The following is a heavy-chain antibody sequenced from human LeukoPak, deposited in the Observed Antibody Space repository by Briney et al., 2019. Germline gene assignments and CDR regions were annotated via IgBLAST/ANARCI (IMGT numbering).Heavy chain of an antibody. V-gene: IGHV4-4*02. CDR3: AREGGFYRPLDY. J-gene: IGHJ4*02. CDR2: VHLDGRT. CDR1: GGSISSTNW. D-gene: IGHD3-3*01. Sequence: TSETLSLTCGVSGGSISSTNWWTWLRQPPGKGLEWIGEVHLDGRTNYNPSLESRLTMSVDLSENHISLKLTSVTAADTAVYYCAREGGFYRPLDYTGQGTLVTVSS.